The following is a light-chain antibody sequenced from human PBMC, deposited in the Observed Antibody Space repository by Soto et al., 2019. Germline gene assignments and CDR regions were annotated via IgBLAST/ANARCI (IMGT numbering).Light chain of an antibody. CDR2: AAS. Sequence: AIRMTQSPSSLSASTGDRVTITCRASQGISSYLAWYQQKPGKAPKLLIYAASTLQSGVPSRFSGSGSGTDFTLTISCLQSEDFANYYCQQYYSYSTFGQVTKVEIK. CDR1: QGISSY. J-gene: IGKJ1*01. CDR3: QQYYSYST. V-gene: IGKV1-8*01.